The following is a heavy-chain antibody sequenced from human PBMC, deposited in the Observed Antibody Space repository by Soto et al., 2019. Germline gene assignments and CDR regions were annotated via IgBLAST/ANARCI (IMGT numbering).Heavy chain of an antibody. CDR1: GYSFTSYW. Sequence: VESLKISCNGSGYSFTSYWIGWVGQMPGKGLEWMGIIYPGDSDTRYSPSFQGQVTISADKSISTAYLQWSSLKASDTAMYYCARPWNSYYYGMDVWGQGTTVTVSS. CDR2: IYPGDSDT. V-gene: IGHV5-51*01. D-gene: IGHD1-1*01. CDR3: ARPWNSYYYGMDV. J-gene: IGHJ6*02.